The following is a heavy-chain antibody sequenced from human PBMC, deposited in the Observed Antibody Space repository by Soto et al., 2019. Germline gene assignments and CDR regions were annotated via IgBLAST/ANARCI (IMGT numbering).Heavy chain of an antibody. J-gene: IGHJ4*02. CDR3: ARDPNYYDSSGYYYFDY. CDR1: GFTFSSYS. CDR2: ISSSSSYI. Sequence: GGSLRLSCAASGFTFSSYSMNWVRQAPGKGLEWVSSISSSSSYIYYADSVKGRFTISRDNSKNSLYLQMNSLGAEDSAVYYCARDPNYYDSSGYYYFDYWGQGTLVTVSS. D-gene: IGHD3-22*01. V-gene: IGHV3-21*01.